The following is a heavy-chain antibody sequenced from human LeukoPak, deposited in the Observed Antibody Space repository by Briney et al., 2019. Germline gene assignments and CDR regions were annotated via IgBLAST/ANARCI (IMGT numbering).Heavy chain of an antibody. CDR1: GGSISSSSYY. D-gene: IGHD3-9*01. Sequence: PSETLSLTCTVSGGSISSSSYYWGWIRQPQGKGVEWIGSIYYSGSNYYNPSLKSRVTISVKTNKNQFSLKLSSVTAADTAVYYCASHVYYDILTGYYKGYYFDYWGQGTLVTVSS. CDR2: IYYSGSN. J-gene: IGHJ4*02. CDR3: ASHVYYDILTGYYKGYYFDY. V-gene: IGHV4-39*01.